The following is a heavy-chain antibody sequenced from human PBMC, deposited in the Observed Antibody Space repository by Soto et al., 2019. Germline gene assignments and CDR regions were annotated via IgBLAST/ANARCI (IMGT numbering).Heavy chain of an antibody. CDR3: ARNLPAATSEVVFDY. CDR2: IHSSGCT. CDR1: GASISSGDYY. V-gene: IGHV4-31*03. J-gene: IGHJ4*02. Sequence: SETLSLTCTVSGASISSGDYYWSWIRQHPGKGPEWIGCIHSSGCTFYNPPRKSRVTISADSSKDVYSLNLKSVTAGDTAVYCCARNLPAATSEVVFDYWGQGTLVTVSS. D-gene: IGHD2-2*01.